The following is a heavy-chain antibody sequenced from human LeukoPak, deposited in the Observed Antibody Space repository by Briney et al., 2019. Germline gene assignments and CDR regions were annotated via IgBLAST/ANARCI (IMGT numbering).Heavy chain of an antibody. CDR3: VKGQEYLERFYEY. J-gene: IGHJ4*02. CDR2: ISGGGRSI. D-gene: IGHD3-3*01. Sequence: GGSLSLSCAASGFTFSNFAMTWVRQAPGKGLEWVSGISGGGRSIYYTDSVKGRFTVSRDNLKSTLTLQMSGLRAEDTAVYYCVKGQEYLERFYEYWGQGSLVTVSS. CDR1: GFTFSNFA. V-gene: IGHV3-23*01.